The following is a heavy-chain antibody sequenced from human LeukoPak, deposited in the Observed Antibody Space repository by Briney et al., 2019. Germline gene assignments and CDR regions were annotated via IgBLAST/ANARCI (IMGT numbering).Heavy chain of an antibody. Sequence: GGSLRLSCVTSGFTFSSYWMTWVRQAPGKGLEWVANINQDGHEKNYVDSVKGRFTMSRDNPKNSVYLQMNSLRAEDTAVYFCVRDMDVWTQGTTVTVSS. CDR3: VRDMDV. CDR2: INQDGHEK. J-gene: IGHJ6*02. V-gene: IGHV3-7*05. CDR1: GFTFSSYW.